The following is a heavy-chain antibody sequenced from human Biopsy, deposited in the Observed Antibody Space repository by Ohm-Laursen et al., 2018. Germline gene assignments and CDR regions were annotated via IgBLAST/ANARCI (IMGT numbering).Heavy chain of an antibody. CDR2: ITQSGST. CDR1: GGSFNGYF. D-gene: IGHD6-13*01. Sequence: GALSLTCAVYGGSFNGYFWSWIRQPPGKGLEWIGDITQSGSTNYSPSLKSRVTISVDTAKKQFSLSLRSVTAADTAVYYCARVPLPGIGAAYQGRFLYGMDVWGQGTTVSVSS. V-gene: IGHV4-34*01. CDR3: ARVPLPGIGAAYQGRFLYGMDV. J-gene: IGHJ6*02.